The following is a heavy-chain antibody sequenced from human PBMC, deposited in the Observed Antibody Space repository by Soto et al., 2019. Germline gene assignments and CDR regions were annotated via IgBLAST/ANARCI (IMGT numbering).Heavy chain of an antibody. CDR3: ARIPNDAFDI. Sequence: SETLSLTCAVSGVSISSGGYSWSWIRQPPGKGLEWIAYIYAHGSTNYNPSLKSRVTISVDTSKNQFSLKLSSVTAADTAVYYCARIPNDAFDIWGQGTMVTVSS. D-gene: IGHD2-15*01. CDR2: IYAHGST. J-gene: IGHJ3*02. CDR1: GVSISSGGYS. V-gene: IGHV4-30-2*02.